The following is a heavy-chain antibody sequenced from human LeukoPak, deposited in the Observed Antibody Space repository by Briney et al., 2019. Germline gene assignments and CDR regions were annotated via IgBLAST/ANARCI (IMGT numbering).Heavy chain of an antibody. Sequence: GGSLRLSCAASGFTVSSNEMSWVRQAPGKGLEWVSSISGGSTYYADSRKGRFTISRDNSKNTLHLQMNSLRAADTAVYYCARGSGYSYAFTGRERTKSRLDYWGQGTLVTVSS. CDR1: GFTVSSNE. CDR2: ISGGST. V-gene: IGHV3-38-3*01. CDR3: ARGSGYSYAFTGRERTKSRLDY. J-gene: IGHJ4*02. D-gene: IGHD5-18*01.